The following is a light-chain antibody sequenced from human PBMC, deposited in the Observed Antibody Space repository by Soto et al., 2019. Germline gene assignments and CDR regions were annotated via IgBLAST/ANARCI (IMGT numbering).Light chain of an antibody. CDR1: QSLLYSDGNTY. CDR2: KVS. J-gene: IGKJ5*01. CDR3: MQGSHWPPIT. V-gene: IGKV2-30*01. Sequence: DVVMTQSPLSLPVTLGQPASISCRSSQSLLYSDGNTYLNWFQQWPGQSPRRLIYKVSNRDSGVPDRFSGSGSGTDFTLKISRVEAEDVGVYYCMQGSHWPPITFGQGTRLEIK.